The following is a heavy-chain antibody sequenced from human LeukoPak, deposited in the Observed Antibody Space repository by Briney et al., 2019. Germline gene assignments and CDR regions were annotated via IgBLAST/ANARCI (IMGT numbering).Heavy chain of an antibody. V-gene: IGHV4-59*01. CDR1: GGSISSYY. D-gene: IGHD3-22*01. CDR3: ARGPSYYDSSGYLDY. J-gene: IGHJ4*02. Sequence: SETLPLTCTVSGGSISSYYWSWIRQPPGKGLEWIGYIYYSGSTNYNPSLKSRVTISVDTSKNQFSLKLSSVTAADTAVYYCARGPSYYDSSGYLDYWGQGTLVTVSS. CDR2: IYYSGST.